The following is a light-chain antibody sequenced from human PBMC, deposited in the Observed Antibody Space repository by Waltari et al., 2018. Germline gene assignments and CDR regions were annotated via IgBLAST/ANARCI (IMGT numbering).Light chain of an antibody. Sequence: DIQMTQSPSTLSASVGDRVTITCRASQSISSWLAWYQQKPGKAPKLLIYKASSLESGVPSRFSGSGSGTEFTLTISSLQPDDFATYXXXQYNSYPYTFGQGTKLEIK. CDR1: QSISSW. V-gene: IGKV1-5*03. CDR3: XQYNSYPYT. J-gene: IGKJ2*01. CDR2: KAS.